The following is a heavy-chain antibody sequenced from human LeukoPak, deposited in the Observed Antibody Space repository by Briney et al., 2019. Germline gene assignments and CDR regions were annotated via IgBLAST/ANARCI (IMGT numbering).Heavy chain of an antibody. D-gene: IGHD3-22*01. CDR1: RFTFSSYW. V-gene: IGHV3-7*01. CDR3: AREDSRGAIDY. CDR2: VKQDGSEK. Sequence: PGGSLRLSCAASRFTFSSYWMSWVRQAPGKGLEWVANVKQDGSEKYYVDSVKGRFTISRDNAKNPLYLQMNSLRAEDTAVYYCAREDSRGAIDYWGQGTLVTVSS. J-gene: IGHJ4*02.